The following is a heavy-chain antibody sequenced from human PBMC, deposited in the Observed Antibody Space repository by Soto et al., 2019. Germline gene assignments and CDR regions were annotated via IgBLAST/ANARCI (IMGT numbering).Heavy chain of an antibody. CDR2: IYYSGST. D-gene: IGHD6-13*01. Sequence: QVQLQESGPGLVKPSQTLSLTCTVSGGSISSGGYYWSWIRQHPGKGLEWIGYIYYSGSTYYNPSLKSRVTISVDTSKNQFSLKLSSVTAADTAVYYCARDSTPGIAAAGRVGWFDPWGQGTLVTVSS. V-gene: IGHV4-31*03. J-gene: IGHJ5*02. CDR1: GGSISSGGYY. CDR3: ARDSTPGIAAAGRVGWFDP.